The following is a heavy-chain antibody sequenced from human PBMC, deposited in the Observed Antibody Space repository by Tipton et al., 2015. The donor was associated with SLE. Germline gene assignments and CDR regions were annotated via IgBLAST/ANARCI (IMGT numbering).Heavy chain of an antibody. CDR3: AKDQAYDILTGYLDY. CDR1: KITFSGYA. V-gene: IGHV3-23*01. J-gene: IGHJ4*02. Sequence: SLRLSCTPSKITFSGYALNWVRQAPGKGLEWVSTISGSGTNTYYSYSVKGRFTISRDNSKNTLYLYMNNLRAEDTAMYFCAKDQAYDILTGYLDYWGQGNLVTVSS. CDR2: ISGSGTNT. D-gene: IGHD3-9*01.